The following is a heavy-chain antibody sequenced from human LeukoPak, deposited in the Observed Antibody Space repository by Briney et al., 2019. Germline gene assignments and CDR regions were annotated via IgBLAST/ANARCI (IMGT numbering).Heavy chain of an antibody. V-gene: IGHV1-69*05. CDR3: ARHGYNYYYYMDV. CDR2: IIPIFGTA. CDR1: GGTFSSYA. J-gene: IGHJ6*03. Sequence: SVKVSCKASGGTFSSYAVSWVRQAPGQGLEWMGGIIPIFGTANYAQKFQGRVTITTDESTSTAYMELSSLRSEDTAVYYCARHGYNYYYYMDVWGKGTTVTVSS.